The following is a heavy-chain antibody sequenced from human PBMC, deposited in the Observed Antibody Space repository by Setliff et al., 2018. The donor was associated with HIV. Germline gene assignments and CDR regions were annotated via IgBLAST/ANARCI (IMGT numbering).Heavy chain of an antibody. D-gene: IGHD5-12*01. V-gene: IGHV4-59*01. CDR2: IYYRGTT. J-gene: IGHJ4*02. CDR3: AGRGGYNDWYFDY. CDR1: GDSMRNYH. Sequence: PSETLSLTCTVSGDSMRNYHWSWIRQPPNKGLEWIGNIYYRGTTNYNPSLESRVTISIDTSKSQFSLKLTSVTTADTAMYYCAGRGGYNDWYFDYWGQGALVTVSS.